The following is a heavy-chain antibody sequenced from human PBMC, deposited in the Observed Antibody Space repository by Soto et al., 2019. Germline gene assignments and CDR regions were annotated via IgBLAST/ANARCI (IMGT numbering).Heavy chain of an antibody. V-gene: IGHV3-30-3*01. Sequence: QVQLVESGGGVVQPGRSLRLSCAASGFTFSSYAMHWVRQAPGKGLEWVAVISYDGSNKYYADSVKGRFTISRDNSKNTLYLQMNSLRAEDTAVYYCARDPFPAAVLEPGWFDPWGQGTLVTVSS. CDR2: ISYDGSNK. CDR1: GFTFSSYA. D-gene: IGHD6-13*01. CDR3: ARDPFPAAVLEPGWFDP. J-gene: IGHJ5*02.